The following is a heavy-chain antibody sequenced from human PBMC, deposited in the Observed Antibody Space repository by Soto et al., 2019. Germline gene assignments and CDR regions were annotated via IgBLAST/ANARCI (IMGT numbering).Heavy chain of an antibody. CDR2: IYWDDDK. J-gene: IGHJ4*02. V-gene: IGHV2-5*02. CDR1: GFSLSTRGVG. Sequence: SGPTLVNPTQTLTLTCTFSGFSLSTRGVGVGWIRQPPGKALEWLALIYWDDDKRFSPSLKSRLTITKDTSKNQVVLIMTNMDPVDTATYYCEHNMGELPPDYWGQGTLVTFSS. D-gene: IGHD3-16*01. CDR3: EHNMGELPPDY.